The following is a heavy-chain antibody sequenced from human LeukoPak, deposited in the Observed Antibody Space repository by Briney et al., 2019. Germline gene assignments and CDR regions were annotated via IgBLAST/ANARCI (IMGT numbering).Heavy chain of an antibody. Sequence: ASVKVSCKASGYAFTGYYMHWVRQAPGQGLEWMGWINPNSGGTNYAQKFQGRVTMTRDTSTSTVYMELSSLRSEDTAVYYCARADTFGGVIWGQGTLVTVSS. J-gene: IGHJ4*02. CDR1: GYAFTGYY. CDR2: INPNSGGT. V-gene: IGHV1-2*02. CDR3: ARADTFGGVI. D-gene: IGHD3-16*01.